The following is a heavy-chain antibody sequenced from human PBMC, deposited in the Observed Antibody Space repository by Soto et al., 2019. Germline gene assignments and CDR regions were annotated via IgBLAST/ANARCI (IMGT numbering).Heavy chain of an antibody. Sequence: QLQLQESGPGLVKPSETLSLTCTVSGGSISSSSYYWGWVRQPPGKGLEWIGSIYYSGGTFYKPSLKSRVTMSLDTSNNQFSLKLSSVTAADTAVYYCVRQPGADNWGLGTLVTVSS. V-gene: IGHV4-39*01. D-gene: IGHD1-26*01. J-gene: IGHJ4*02. CDR1: GGSISSSSYY. CDR3: VRQPGADN. CDR2: IYYSGGT.